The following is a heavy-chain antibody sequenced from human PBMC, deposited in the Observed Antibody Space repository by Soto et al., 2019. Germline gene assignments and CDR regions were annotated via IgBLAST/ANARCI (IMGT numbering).Heavy chain of an antibody. D-gene: IGHD3-10*02. Sequence: SETLSLTCSVSGGSISGSSFYWGWIRQSPGKGLEWIASISSNGATHYNPSLKGRLTISADTSMNLFSVELKSVTAADTAMYYCASPQYVSWGQGALVTVSS. CDR2: ISSNGAT. CDR3: ASPQYVS. CDR1: GGSISGSSFY. J-gene: IGHJ4*02. V-gene: IGHV4-39*01.